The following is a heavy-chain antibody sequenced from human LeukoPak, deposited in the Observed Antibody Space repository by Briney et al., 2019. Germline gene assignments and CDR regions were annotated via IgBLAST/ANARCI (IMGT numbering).Heavy chain of an antibody. V-gene: IGHV4-59*01. CDR3: ARGQLVGGP. Sequence: SSETLSLSCTVSGGSISSYYWSWIRQPPGKGLEWIGYIYYSGSTNYNPSLKSRVTISVDTTKNQFSLKLSSVTAADTAVYYCARGQLVGGPWGQGTLVTVSS. CDR2: IYYSGST. CDR1: GGSISSYY. J-gene: IGHJ5*02. D-gene: IGHD6-13*01.